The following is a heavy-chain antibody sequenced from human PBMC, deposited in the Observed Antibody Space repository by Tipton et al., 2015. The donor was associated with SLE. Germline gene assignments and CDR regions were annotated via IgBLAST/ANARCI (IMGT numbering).Heavy chain of an antibody. CDR3: ARAPGLERSYYYCYYMDV. CDR1: GGSFSGYY. Sequence: TLSLTCAVYGGSFSGYYWSWIRQSPGKGLEWIGDINHGGSTNYNPSLKSRVTISVDTSKNQFSLRLTSVTAADTAVYYCARAPGLERSYYYCYYMDVWGKGTTVTVSS. CDR2: INHGGST. J-gene: IGHJ6*03. V-gene: IGHV4-34*01. D-gene: IGHD1-1*01.